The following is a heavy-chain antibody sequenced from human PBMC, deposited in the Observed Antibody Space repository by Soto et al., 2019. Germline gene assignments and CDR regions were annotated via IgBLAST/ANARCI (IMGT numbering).Heavy chain of an antibody. CDR1: GGSISSSSYY. J-gene: IGHJ3*02. CDR2: IYYSGST. D-gene: IGHD3-16*01. CDR3: ARDLLGLGGDAFDI. Sequence: SKTLSLTCTVSGGSISSSSYYWGWIRQPPGKGLEWIGSIYYSGSTYYNPSLKSRVTISVDTSKNQFSLKLSSVTAADTAVYYCARDLLGLGGDAFDIWGQGTMVTVSS. V-gene: IGHV4-39*07.